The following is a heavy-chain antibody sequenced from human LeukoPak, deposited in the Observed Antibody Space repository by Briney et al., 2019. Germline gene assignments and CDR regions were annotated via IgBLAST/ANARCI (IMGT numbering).Heavy chain of an antibody. V-gene: IGHV3-21*01. J-gene: IGHJ6*02. Sequence: KAGGSLRLSCSASGFTSTIYSMNWVRQAPGKGLEWVSSTSSSRTYIYYADSVRGRFTISRDNAKNSLYLQMNSLRAEDTAAYCCAISVVVPAAMFCYSYCMYVWGQGATVTLSS. D-gene: IGHD2-2*01. CDR1: GFTSTIYS. CDR3: AISVVVPAAMFCYSYCMYV. CDR2: TSSSRTYI.